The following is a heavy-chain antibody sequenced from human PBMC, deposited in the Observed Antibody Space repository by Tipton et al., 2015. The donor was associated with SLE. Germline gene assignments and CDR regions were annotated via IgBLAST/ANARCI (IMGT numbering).Heavy chain of an antibody. D-gene: IGHD6-6*01. CDR2: INHSGST. J-gene: IGHJ4*02. V-gene: IGHV4-34*01. CDR1: GGSFSGYY. CDR3: ARDGQLVGADFDY. Sequence: TLSLTCAVYGGSFSGYYWSWIRQPPGKGLEWIGEINHSGSTNHNPSLKSRVTISVDTSKNQFSLKLSSVTAADTAVYYCARDGQLVGADFDYWGQGTLVTVSS.